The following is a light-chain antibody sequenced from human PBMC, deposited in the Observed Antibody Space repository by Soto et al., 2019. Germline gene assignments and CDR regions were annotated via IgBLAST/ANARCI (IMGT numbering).Light chain of an antibody. V-gene: IGKV1-5*03. CDR2: KAS. CDR3: QQYNSYQIT. J-gene: IGKJ5*01. CDR1: QGISSY. Sequence: DIQLTQSPSFLSASVGDRVTITCQASQGISSYLAWYQQKPGKAPKLLIYKASSLESGVPSRFSGSGSGTEFTFTISSLQPDDFATYYCQQYNSYQITFGQGTRLEIK.